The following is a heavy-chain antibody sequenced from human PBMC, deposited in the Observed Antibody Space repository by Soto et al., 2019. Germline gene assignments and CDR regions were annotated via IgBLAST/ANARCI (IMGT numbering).Heavy chain of an antibody. Sequence: EVQLVESGGGLVQPGRSLRLSCAASGFTFDDYAMHWVRQAPGKGLEWVSGISWNSGSIGYADSVKGRFTISRDNAKNSLYLQMNSLRAEDTALYYCAKGARGSGWYASRLGFDYWGQGTLVTVSS. CDR1: GFTFDDYA. CDR2: ISWNSGSI. D-gene: IGHD6-19*01. J-gene: IGHJ4*02. CDR3: AKGARGSGWYASRLGFDY. V-gene: IGHV3-9*01.